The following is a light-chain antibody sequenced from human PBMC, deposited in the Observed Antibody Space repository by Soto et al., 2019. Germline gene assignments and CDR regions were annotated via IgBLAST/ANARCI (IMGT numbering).Light chain of an antibody. J-gene: IGKJ1*01. V-gene: IGKV3-20*01. CDR1: QTVDNF. CDR3: QQYGSSGT. CDR2: GAS. Sequence: EIVLTHSPVIVSLSPGEIATLSCRASQTVDNFLAWYQLKPGKAPRLLIYGASSRATGIPDRFSGSGSGTDFTLTISRLEPEDFAVYYCQQYGSSGTFGQGTKVDIK.